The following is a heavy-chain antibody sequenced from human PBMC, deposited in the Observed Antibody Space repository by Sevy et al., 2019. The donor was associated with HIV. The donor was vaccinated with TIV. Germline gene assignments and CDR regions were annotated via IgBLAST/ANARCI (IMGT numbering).Heavy chain of an antibody. CDR2: ITRKIDGETT. V-gene: IGHV3-15*06. D-gene: IGHD7-27*01. Sequence: GGSLRLSCAASRFTFSNSFMSWARQAPGRGLEWVGRITRKIDGETTFYAAPVKGRFTISRDDSRNTMYLQMDSLKIEDTAMYYCGTGDAYDVSGQGTTVTVSS. CDR3: GTGDAYDV. J-gene: IGHJ3*01. CDR1: RFTFSNSF.